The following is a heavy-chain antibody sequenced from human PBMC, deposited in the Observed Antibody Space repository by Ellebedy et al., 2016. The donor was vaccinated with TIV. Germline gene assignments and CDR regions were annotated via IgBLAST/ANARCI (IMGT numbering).Heavy chain of an antibody. CDR3: ATGIGYLDY. D-gene: IGHD1-1*01. Sequence: GGSLRLSCATSGFTFTEVTMSWVRQAAGKGPEWISLVSRDGSSTYHADSVRGRFTISRDNRKNSVYLQMNSLRVEDTALYYCATGIGYLDYWGQGTPVTVSS. CDR1: GFTFTEVT. CDR2: VSRDGSST. V-gene: IGHV3-43D*03. J-gene: IGHJ4*02.